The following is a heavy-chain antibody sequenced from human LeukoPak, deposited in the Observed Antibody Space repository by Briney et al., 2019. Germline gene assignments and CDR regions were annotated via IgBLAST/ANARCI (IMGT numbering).Heavy chain of an antibody. CDR2: ISHSGST. CDR3: ARRSGYSPNWFDP. Sequence: SSETLSLTCAVSGASISTGNWWSWVRQPPRKGLEWIGEISHSGSTNYNPSLKSRVTISLDKSKNQFSLKLSSVTAADTAVYYCARRSGYSPNWFDPWGQGTLVTVSS. J-gene: IGHJ5*02. V-gene: IGHV4-4*02. D-gene: IGHD3-3*01. CDR1: GASISTGNW.